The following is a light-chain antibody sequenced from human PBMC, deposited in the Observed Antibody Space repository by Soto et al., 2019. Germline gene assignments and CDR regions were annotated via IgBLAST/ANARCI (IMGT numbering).Light chain of an antibody. CDR2: GAS. CDR1: QSVSSSY. J-gene: IGKJ4*01. CDR3: QQYGSSPVP. Sequence: EIVFTQSPGTLSLSPGERATLSCSASQSVSSSYLAWYQQKPGQAPRLLIYGASSRATGIPDRFSGSGSGTDFTLTISRLEPEDFAVYYCQQYGSSPVPFGGGTKVDIK. V-gene: IGKV3-20*01.